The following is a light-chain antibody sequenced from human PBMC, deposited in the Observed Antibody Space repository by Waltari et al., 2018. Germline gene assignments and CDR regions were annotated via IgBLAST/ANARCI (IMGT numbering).Light chain of an antibody. CDR1: QNINIW. Sequence: DIQVTQSPSTLSASVGDTVTIPCRASQNINIWMTWYQQKPGRAPKVVIYKASSLESGVPSRFSGSGSGTDFTLTISSLQPDDFAIYFCQQYGSFPATFGQGTRVDMK. V-gene: IGKV1-5*03. J-gene: IGKJ1*01. CDR2: KAS. CDR3: QQYGSFPAT.